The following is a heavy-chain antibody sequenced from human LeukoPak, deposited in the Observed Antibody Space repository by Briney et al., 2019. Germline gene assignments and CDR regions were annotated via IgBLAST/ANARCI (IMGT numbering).Heavy chain of an antibody. Sequence: SETLSLTCTVSGGSISSYYWSWIRQPAGKGLEWIGRIYTSGSTNYNPSLKSRVTMSVDTSKNQFSLKLSSVTAADTAVYYCARDPFLHSSSWPHDAFDIWGQGTMVTVSS. V-gene: IGHV4-4*07. J-gene: IGHJ3*02. D-gene: IGHD6-13*01. CDR1: GGSISSYY. CDR3: ARDPFLHSSSWPHDAFDI. CDR2: IYTSGST.